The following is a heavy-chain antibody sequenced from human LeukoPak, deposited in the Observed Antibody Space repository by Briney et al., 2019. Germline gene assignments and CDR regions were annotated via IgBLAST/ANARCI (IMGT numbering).Heavy chain of an antibody. D-gene: IGHD6-19*01. CDR1: GGSFSDYY. CDR2: INHSGST. CDR3: ARERGEEYSSGWYKTNFFDT. J-gene: IGHJ4*02. Sequence: SETLSLTCAVYGGSFSDYYWSWIRQPPGRGLEWIGEINHSGSTNYSPSLKSRVTILLDTSKNQFSVKLSSVTAADTALYYCARERGEEYSSGWYKTNFFDTWGQGTRVTVSS. V-gene: IGHV4-34*01.